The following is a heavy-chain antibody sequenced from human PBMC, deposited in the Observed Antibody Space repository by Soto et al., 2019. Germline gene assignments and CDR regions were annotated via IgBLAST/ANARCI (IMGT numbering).Heavy chain of an antibody. CDR3: AVVDSTGNWFDP. Sequence: SETLSLTCTVSGGSISSSDFCWGWLRQTPGKGLEFIGSMYYSGTTYYNPSLKSRVTISVDTSKNQFTLKLISVTAADTAVYYCAVVDSTGNWFDPWGEGALVTVSS. CDR1: GGSISSSDFC. J-gene: IGHJ5*02. CDR2: MYYSGTT. D-gene: IGHD6-25*01. V-gene: IGHV4-39*01.